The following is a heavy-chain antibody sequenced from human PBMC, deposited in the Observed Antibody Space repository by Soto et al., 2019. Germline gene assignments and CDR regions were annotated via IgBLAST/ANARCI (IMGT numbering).Heavy chain of an antibody. Sequence: GSLRLSCAASGFTFSNAWMNWIRQPPGKGLEWIGSVHYTGNTYYNPSLKSRVTISIDSSKNHLYLKLSSVTAADTAVYYCARHLYSGDSSGYYGYWGQGALVTVSS. CDR3: ARHLYSGDSSGYYGY. V-gene: IGHV4-38-2*01. J-gene: IGHJ4*02. D-gene: IGHD6-19*01. CDR2: VHYTGNT. CDR1: GFTFSNAW.